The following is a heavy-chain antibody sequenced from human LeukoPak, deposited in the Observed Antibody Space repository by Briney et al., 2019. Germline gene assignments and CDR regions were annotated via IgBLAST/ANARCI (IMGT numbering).Heavy chain of an antibody. CDR1: GGSFSGYY. V-gene: IGHV4-34*01. Sequence: SETLSLTCAVYGGSFSGYYWSWIRQPPGKGLEWIGEIYHSGSTNYNPSLKSRVTISVDKSKNQFSLKLSSVTAADTAVYYCAKDGEWELQPAYWGQGTLVTVSS. CDR3: AKDGEWELQPAY. CDR2: IYHSGST. J-gene: IGHJ4*02. D-gene: IGHD1-26*01.